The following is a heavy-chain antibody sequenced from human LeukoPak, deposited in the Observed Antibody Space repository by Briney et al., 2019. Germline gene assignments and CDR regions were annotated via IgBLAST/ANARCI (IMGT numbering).Heavy chain of an antibody. CDR1: GFTFSNSA. Sequence: GGSLRLSCAASGFTFSNSAMSWVRQAPGKGLEWVSTLSGSGITTYYADSVKGRFTISRDNPKNTLYLQMNSLRAEDTAVYYCAKGIYSSGWSYFDYWGHGTLVTVSS. CDR3: AKGIYSSGWSYFDY. D-gene: IGHD6-19*01. J-gene: IGHJ4*01. CDR2: LSGSGITT. V-gene: IGHV3-23*01.